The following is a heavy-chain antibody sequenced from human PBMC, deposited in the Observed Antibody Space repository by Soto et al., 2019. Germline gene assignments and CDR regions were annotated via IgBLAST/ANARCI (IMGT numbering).Heavy chain of an antibody. Sequence: QVQLVESGGGVVQPGRSLRLSCAASGFTFSSYTMHWVRQAPGKGLEWVALISYDGSNRYYADSVKGRFTISSDNSKNTLYLQMNSLRAEDTAVYYWAREGGYSFGFAFDYWGQGTLVTVSS. J-gene: IGHJ4*02. D-gene: IGHD5-18*01. CDR1: GFTFSSYT. CDR2: ISYDGSNR. CDR3: AREGGYSFGFAFDY. V-gene: IGHV3-30-3*01.